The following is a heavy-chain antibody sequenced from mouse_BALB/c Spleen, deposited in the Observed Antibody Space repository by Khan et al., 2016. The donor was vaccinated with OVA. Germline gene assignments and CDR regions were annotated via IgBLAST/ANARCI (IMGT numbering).Heavy chain of an antibody. J-gene: IGHJ1*01. Sequence: EVELVESGGGLVQPGGSRKLSCAASGFTFSSFGMHWVRQAPKKGLEWVAYISSGSSSIYYVDTVKGRFTISRDNPKNTLFLQMTSLRYEDTAMYNCARSGGNYNWYGDVWGEGTSVNVSS. CDR1: GFTFSSFG. D-gene: IGHD2-1*01. CDR3: ARSGGNYNWYGDV. V-gene: IGHV5-17*02. CDR2: ISSGSSSI.